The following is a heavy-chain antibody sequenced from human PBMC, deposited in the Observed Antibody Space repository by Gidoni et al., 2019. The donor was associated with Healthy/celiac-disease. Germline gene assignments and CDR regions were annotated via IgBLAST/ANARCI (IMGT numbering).Heavy chain of an antibody. CDR2: IYHSGST. V-gene: IGHV4-4*02. J-gene: IGHJ4*02. D-gene: IGHD6-13*01. CDR3: ASQGIAAAAALFDY. CDR1: GGSIRSSNW. Sequence: QVQLQESGPGLVKPSGTLSLSCAASGGSIRSSNWWSWVRQPPGKGLEWIGEIYHSGSTNYNPSLKSRVTISVDKSKNQFSLKLSSVTAADTAVYYWASQGIAAAAALFDYWGQGTLFTVSS.